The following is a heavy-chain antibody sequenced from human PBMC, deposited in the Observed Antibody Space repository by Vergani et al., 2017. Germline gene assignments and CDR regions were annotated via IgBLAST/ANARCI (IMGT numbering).Heavy chain of an antibody. CDR3: AREPYSSGWGYYDGMDV. Sequence: EVQLVESGGGLVKPGGSLRLSCAASGFTFSSYSMNWVRQAPGKGLEWVSSISSSSSYIYYADSVKGRFTISRDNAKNSLYLQMNSLRAEDTAVYYCAREPYSSGWGYYDGMDVWGQGTTVTVSS. D-gene: IGHD6-19*01. CDR2: ISSSSSYI. J-gene: IGHJ6*02. CDR1: GFTFSSYS. V-gene: IGHV3-21*01.